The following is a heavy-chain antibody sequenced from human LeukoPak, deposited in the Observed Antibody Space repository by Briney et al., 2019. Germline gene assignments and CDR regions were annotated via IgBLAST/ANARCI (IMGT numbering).Heavy chain of an antibody. V-gene: IGHV4-59*01. CDR2: ISYSGST. J-gene: IGHJ4*02. CDR3: ARSGGNSRFDY. D-gene: IGHD4-23*01. CDR1: GDSINNYY. Sequence: SETLSLTCTVSGDSINNYYWSWIRQPPGKGREWIGYISYSGSTTYNPSLKSRVTISADTSKNQFSLILSSVTAADTAVYYCARSGGNSRFDYWGQGTLVTVSS.